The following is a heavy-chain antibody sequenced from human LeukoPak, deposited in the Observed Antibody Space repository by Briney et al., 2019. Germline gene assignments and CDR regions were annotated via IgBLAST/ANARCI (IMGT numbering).Heavy chain of an antibody. J-gene: IGHJ4*02. CDR3: ARDLPTGTYRAYFDN. Sequence: PGGSLRLSCAGSGFIFSNYGMNWVRQAPGKGLEWVSYISSTGGDIYYADSVKGRFTISRDNAEKSVYLQMNSLRAEDTAVYYCARDLPTGTYRAYFDNWGQGTLVTVSS. V-gene: IGHV3-48*03. CDR1: GFIFSNYG. D-gene: IGHD1-26*01. CDR2: ISSTGGDI.